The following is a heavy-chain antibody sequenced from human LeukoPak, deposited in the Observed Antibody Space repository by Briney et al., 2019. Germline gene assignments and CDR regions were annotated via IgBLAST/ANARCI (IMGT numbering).Heavy chain of an antibody. CDR3: AIGYGEVSYFDY. Sequence: ASVKVSCKASGYTFTSYDINWVRQATGQGLEWMGWMNPNSGNTGYAQKFQGRVTITRNTSISTAYMELSSLRSEDTAVYYCAIGYGEVSYFDYWGQGTLVTVSS. CDR1: GYTFTSYD. CDR2: MNPNSGNT. J-gene: IGHJ4*02. D-gene: IGHD4-17*01. V-gene: IGHV1-8*03.